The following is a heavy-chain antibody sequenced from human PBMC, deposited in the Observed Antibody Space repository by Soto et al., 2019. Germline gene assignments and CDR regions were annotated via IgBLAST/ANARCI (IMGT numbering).Heavy chain of an antibody. V-gene: IGHV1-18*01. CDR1: GYTFTSYG. CDR2: ISAYNGNT. J-gene: IGHJ6*02. Sequence: ASVKVSCKASGYTFTSYGISWVRQAPGQGLEWMGWISAYNGNTNYAQKLQGRVTMTTDTSTSTAYMELRSLRSDDTAVYYCASCYYGSGSYHHHYYYGMDVWGQGTTVTVSS. D-gene: IGHD3-10*01. CDR3: ASCYYGSGSYHHHYYYGMDV.